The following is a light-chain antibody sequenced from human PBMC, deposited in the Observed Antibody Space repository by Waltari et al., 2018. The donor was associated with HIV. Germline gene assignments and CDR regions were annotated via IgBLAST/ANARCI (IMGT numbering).Light chain of an antibody. CDR2: GNS. V-gene: IGLV1-40*01. Sequence: QSVLTQPPVVSGAPRQRVTISCTRSRSNIGAGDDVHWEQQLPGTAPKLPIYGNSNRPSGVPDRFSGSKAGTAASLAITGLQAEDEADYYCQSYDSSLSGSGVFGGWTKLTVL. CDR3: QSYDSSLSGSGV. J-gene: IGLJ3*02. CDR1: RSNIGAGDD.